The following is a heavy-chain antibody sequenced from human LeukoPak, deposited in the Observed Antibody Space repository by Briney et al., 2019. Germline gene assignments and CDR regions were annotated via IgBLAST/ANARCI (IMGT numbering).Heavy chain of an antibody. CDR3: ARDYSGSYYLDY. CDR2: ISSSSSYI. D-gene: IGHD1-26*01. Sequence: GGSLRLSRAASGFTFSSYSMNWVRQAPGKGLEWVSSISSSSSYIYYADSVKGRFTISRDNAKNSLYLQMNSLRAEDTAVYYCARDYSGSYYLDYWGQGTLVTVSS. V-gene: IGHV3-21*01. CDR1: GFTFSSYS. J-gene: IGHJ4*02.